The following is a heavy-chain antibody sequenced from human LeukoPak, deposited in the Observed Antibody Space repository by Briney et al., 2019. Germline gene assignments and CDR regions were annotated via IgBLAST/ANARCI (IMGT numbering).Heavy chain of an antibody. J-gene: IGHJ4*02. CDR3: AKDYTVTTFYYFDY. CDR2: ISGSGGST. Sequence: GGSLRLSCAASGFTFSSYAMSWVRQAPGRGLEWVSAISGSGGSTYYADSVKGRFTISRDNSKNTLYLQMNSLRAEDTAVYYCAKDYTVTTFYYFDYWGQGTLVTVSS. D-gene: IGHD4-11*01. CDR1: GFTFSSYA. V-gene: IGHV3-23*01.